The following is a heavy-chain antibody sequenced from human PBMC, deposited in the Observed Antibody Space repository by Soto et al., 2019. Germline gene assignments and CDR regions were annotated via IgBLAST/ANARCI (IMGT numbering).Heavy chain of an antibody. CDR3: ARGRWIQLWFDYYDYGMDV. V-gene: IGHV4-34*01. D-gene: IGHD5-18*01. CDR1: GGSFSGYY. J-gene: IGHJ6*02. CDR2: INHSGST. Sequence: PSETLSLTFAVYGGSFSGYYWSWIRQPPGKGLEWIGEINHSGSTNYNPSLKSRVTISVDTSKNQFSLKLSSVTAADTAVYYCARGRWIQLWFDYYDYGMDVWGQGTTVT.